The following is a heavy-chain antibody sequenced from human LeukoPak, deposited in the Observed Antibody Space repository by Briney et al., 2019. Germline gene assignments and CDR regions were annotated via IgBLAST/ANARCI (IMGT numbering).Heavy chain of an antibody. D-gene: IGHD4-23*01. Sequence: GESLKISCKGSGYSFTSYWIGWVRQVPVKGLEWMGIIYPGDSDTRYSPSFQGQVTISADKSISTAYLQWSSLKASDTAMYYCARFTVGPYYYYGMDVWGQGTTVTVSS. CDR3: ARFTVGPYYYYGMDV. CDR1: GYSFTSYW. CDR2: IYPGDSDT. J-gene: IGHJ6*02. V-gene: IGHV5-51*01.